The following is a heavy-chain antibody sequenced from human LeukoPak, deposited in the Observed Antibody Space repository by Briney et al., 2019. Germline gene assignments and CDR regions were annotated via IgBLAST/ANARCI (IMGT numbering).Heavy chain of an antibody. Sequence: ASVKVSCKASGYTFTNYFMYWVRQAPGQGLEWMGWINPNSGGTNYAQKFQGRVTMTRDTSISTAYMELSRLRSDDTAVYYCAREFSAGVAAAGRGNYYYYMDVWGKGTTVTISS. CDR2: INPNSGGT. D-gene: IGHD6-13*01. CDR3: AREFSAGVAAAGRGNYYYYMDV. J-gene: IGHJ6*03. V-gene: IGHV1-2*02. CDR1: GYTFTNYF.